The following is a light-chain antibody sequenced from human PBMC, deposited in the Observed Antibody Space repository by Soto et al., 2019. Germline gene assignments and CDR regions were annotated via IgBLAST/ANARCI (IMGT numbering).Light chain of an antibody. J-gene: IGKJ1*01. CDR1: QSVSSN. V-gene: IGKV3-15*01. Sequence: EIVMTQSPATLSVSPGERATLSCRASQSVSSNLAWYQQKPGQAPRLLIYGASTRATGIPARFSGSGSGTEFTLTISSLQSEDFAVYYCQQYKNWPTFGQGNKV. CDR2: GAS. CDR3: QQYKNWPT.